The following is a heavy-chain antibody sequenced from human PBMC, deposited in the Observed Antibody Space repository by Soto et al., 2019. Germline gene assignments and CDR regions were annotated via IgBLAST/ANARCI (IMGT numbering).Heavy chain of an antibody. D-gene: IGHD1-26*01. CDR3: ARRYSGSYYVFDY. Sequence: PSETLSLTCAVYGGSFSGYYWSWIRQPPGKGLEWIGEINHSGSTNYNPSLKSRVTISVDTSKNQFSLKLSSVTAADTAVYYCARRYSGSYYVFDYWGQGTLVTVSS. CDR2: INHSGST. V-gene: IGHV4-34*01. J-gene: IGHJ4*02. CDR1: GGSFSGYY.